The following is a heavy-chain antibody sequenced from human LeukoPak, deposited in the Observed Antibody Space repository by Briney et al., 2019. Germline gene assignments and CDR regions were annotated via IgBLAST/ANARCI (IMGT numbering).Heavy chain of an antibody. J-gene: IGHJ3*02. D-gene: IGHD6-13*01. CDR3: ARDPKSSSSAFDI. CDR2: INYSGTT. CDR1: GGSVSSYY. V-gene: IGHV4-59*02. Sequence: SETLSLTCTVSGGSVSSYYWSWIRQPPGKGLEWIGYINYSGTTNYNPSLMSRVTISVDTSKNQFSLKLSSVTAADTAVYYCARDPKSSSSAFDIWGQGTMVTVSS.